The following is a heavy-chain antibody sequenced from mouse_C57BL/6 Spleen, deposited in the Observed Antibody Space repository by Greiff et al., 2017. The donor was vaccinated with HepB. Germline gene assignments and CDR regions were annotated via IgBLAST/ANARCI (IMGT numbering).Heavy chain of an antibody. CDR1: GYTFTSYW. D-gene: IGHD2-1*01. Sequence: VQLQQPGAELVMPGASVKLSCKASGYTFTSYWMHWVKQMPGQGLEWIGEIDPSDSYTNYNQKFKGKSTLTVDKSSSTAYMQLSSLTSEDSAVYCGERGVRVLDYYAMDYWGQGTTVTVSS. J-gene: IGHJ4*01. CDR2: IDPSDSYT. CDR3: ERGVRVLDYYAMDY. V-gene: IGHV1-69*01.